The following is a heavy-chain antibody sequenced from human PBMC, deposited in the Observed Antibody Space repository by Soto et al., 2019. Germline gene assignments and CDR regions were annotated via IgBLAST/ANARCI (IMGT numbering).Heavy chain of an antibody. J-gene: IGHJ4*02. Sequence: GESLKISCKGSGYSFTSYWIGWVRQMPGKGLEWMGIIYPGDSDTRYSPSFQGQVTISADKSINTAYLQWSSLKASDTAMYYCARTGYSSGWPIDYWGQGTLVTVSS. CDR2: IYPGDSDT. V-gene: IGHV5-51*01. CDR3: ARTGYSSGWPIDY. CDR1: GYSFTSYW. D-gene: IGHD6-19*01.